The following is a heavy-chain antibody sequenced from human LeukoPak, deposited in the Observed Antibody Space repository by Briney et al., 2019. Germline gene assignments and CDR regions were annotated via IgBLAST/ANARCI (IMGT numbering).Heavy chain of an antibody. Sequence: GGSLRLSCAASGFTFSSYAMSWVRQAPGKGLEWVSAFSGSGGSTYYADSVKGRFTISRDNSKNTLYLQMNRLRVEDTAVYYCAKGRYNYDYWGQGTLVTVSS. CDR3: AKGRYNYDY. CDR1: GFTFSSYA. D-gene: IGHD5-18*01. J-gene: IGHJ4*02. CDR2: FSGSGGST. V-gene: IGHV3-23*01.